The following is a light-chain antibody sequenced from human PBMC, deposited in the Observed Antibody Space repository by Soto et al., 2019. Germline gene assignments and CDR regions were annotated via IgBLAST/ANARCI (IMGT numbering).Light chain of an antibody. CDR2: LNSDGSH. CDR3: QTWGTYVV. V-gene: IGLV4-69*01. Sequence: QLVLTQSPSASASLGASVKLTCTLSSGHSSYAIAWYQQQPEKGPRYLMKLNSDGSHSKGDGIPDRFSGSSSGAERYLTISSLQSEDEADYYCQTWGTYVVFGGGTKLTVL. CDR1: SGHSSYA. J-gene: IGLJ2*01.